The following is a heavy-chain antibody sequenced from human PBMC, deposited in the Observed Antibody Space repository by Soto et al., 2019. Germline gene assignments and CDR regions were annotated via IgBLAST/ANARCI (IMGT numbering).Heavy chain of an antibody. J-gene: IGHJ4*02. CDR3: ARMSGTYYFPDY. CDR1: NASITSSGYY. Sequence: QVQLQESGPRLVEASQTLSLTCTVSNASITSSGYYWSWVRQAPGKRLEWIGYIYHSGSTFYSPSLQRRLTMSVDTSKNSFSLTLRSVTAADTAVYHCARMSGTYYFPDYWGQGTLVTVSS. D-gene: IGHD1-26*01. V-gene: IGHV4-31*03. CDR2: IYHSGST.